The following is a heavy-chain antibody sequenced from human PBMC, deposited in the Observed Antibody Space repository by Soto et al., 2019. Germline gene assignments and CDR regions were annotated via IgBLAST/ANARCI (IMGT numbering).Heavy chain of an antibody. D-gene: IGHD5-12*01. CDR1: GGSFSGYY. CDR2: INHSGST. Sequence: LSLTCAVYGGSFSGYYWSWIRQPPGKGLEWIGEINHSGSTNYNPSLKSRVTISVDTSKNQFSLRLSSVTAADTAVYYCARDATSHYYYYGMDVWGQGTTVTVSS. V-gene: IGHV4-34*01. CDR3: ARDATSHYYYYGMDV. J-gene: IGHJ6*02.